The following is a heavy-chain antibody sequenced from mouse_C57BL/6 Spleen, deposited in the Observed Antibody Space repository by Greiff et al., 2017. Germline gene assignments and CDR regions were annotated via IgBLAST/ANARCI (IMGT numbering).Heavy chain of an antibody. CDR1: GYAFSSYW. CDR2: IYPGDGDT. CDR3: ARGLRYPWYFDV. J-gene: IGHJ1*03. D-gene: IGHD1-1*01. V-gene: IGHV1-80*01. Sequence: QVQLQQSGAELVKPGASVKISCKASGYAFSSYWMNWVKQRPGKGLEWIGQIYPGDGDTNYNGKFKGKATLTADKSSSTAYMQLSSLTSEDSAVYFCARGLRYPWYFDVWGTGTTVTVSS.